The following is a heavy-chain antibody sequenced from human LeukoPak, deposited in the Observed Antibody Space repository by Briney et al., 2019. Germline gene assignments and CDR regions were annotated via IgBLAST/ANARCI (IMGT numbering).Heavy chain of an antibody. CDR3: SADPGDY. D-gene: IGHD7-27*01. V-gene: IGHV3-7*01. Sequence: GGSLRLSCAASGFTFSSYWMSWGRQAPGKGLEWVANIKQDGSEKYYVDSVKGRFTISRDNARNSLYLQMNSLGVDDTAVYFCSADPGDYWGQGTLVSVSS. CDR1: GFTFSSYW. J-gene: IGHJ4*02. CDR2: IKQDGSEK.